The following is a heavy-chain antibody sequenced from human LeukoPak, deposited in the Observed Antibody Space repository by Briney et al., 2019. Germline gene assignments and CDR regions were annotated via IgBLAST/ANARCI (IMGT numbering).Heavy chain of an antibody. CDR2: INWNGGST. Sequence: RSGGSLRLSCAASGFTFDDYGMSWVRQAPGKGLEWVSGINWNGGSTGYADSVKGRFTISRDNAKNSLYLQMNSLRAEDTALYYCARDPPLTPGWNAFDIWGQGTTVTVSS. D-gene: IGHD1-14*01. J-gene: IGHJ3*02. CDR1: GFTFDDYG. CDR3: ARDPPLTPGWNAFDI. V-gene: IGHV3-20*04.